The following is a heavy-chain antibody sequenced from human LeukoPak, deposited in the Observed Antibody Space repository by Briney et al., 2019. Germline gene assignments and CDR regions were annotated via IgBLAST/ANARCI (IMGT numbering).Heavy chain of an antibody. Sequence: GGSLRLSCAASGFTFSSYGMHWVRQAPGKGLEWVAFIRYDGSNKYYADSVKGRFTISRDNSKNTLYLQMNSLRAEDTAVYYCARERSMITFGGVITGAFDIWGQGTMVTVSS. D-gene: IGHD3-16*01. CDR1: GFTFSSYG. CDR3: ARERSMITFGGVITGAFDI. J-gene: IGHJ3*02. V-gene: IGHV3-30*02. CDR2: IRYDGSNK.